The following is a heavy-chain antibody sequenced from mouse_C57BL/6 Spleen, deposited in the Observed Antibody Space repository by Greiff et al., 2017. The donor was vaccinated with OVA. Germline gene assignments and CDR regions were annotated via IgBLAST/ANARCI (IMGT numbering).Heavy chain of an antibody. D-gene: IGHD1-1*01. V-gene: IGHV1-4*01. CDR2: INPSSGYT. J-gene: IGHJ4*01. Sequence: VQLQQSGAELARPGASVKMSCKASGYTFTSYTMHWVKQRPGQGLEWIGYINPSSGYTKYNQKFKDKATLTADKSSSTAYMQLSSLTSEDSAVDYCARRGGSTYYAMDYWGQGTSVTVSS. CDR3: ARRGGSTYYAMDY. CDR1: GYTFTSYT.